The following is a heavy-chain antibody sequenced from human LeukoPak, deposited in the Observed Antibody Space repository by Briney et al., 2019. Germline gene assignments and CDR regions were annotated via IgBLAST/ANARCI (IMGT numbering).Heavy chain of an antibody. CDR3: ARGRYSGTTYYFDY. Sequence: GRSLRLSCAASGFTFSSYGMHWVRQAPGKGLEWVAVISYDGSNKYYADSVKGRFTISRDSAKNSLYLQMNSLRAEDTAMYYCARGRYSGTTYYFDYWGQGTLVTVSS. J-gene: IGHJ4*02. CDR2: ISYDGSNK. D-gene: IGHD5-12*01. CDR1: GFTFSSYG. V-gene: IGHV3-30*03.